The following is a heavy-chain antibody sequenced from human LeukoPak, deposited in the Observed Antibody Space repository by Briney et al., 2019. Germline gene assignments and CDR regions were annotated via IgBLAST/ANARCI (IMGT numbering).Heavy chain of an antibody. CDR1: GGSIGSGTYY. D-gene: IGHD3-3*01. CDR3: ARVGNPLVTVFAWFDP. CDR2: IYYSGST. J-gene: IGHJ5*02. Sequence: SETLSLTCTVSGGSIGSGTYYWGWLRQSPGKGLEWIGSIYYSGSTNYNPSLKSRVTISVDTSKNQFSLKLSSVTAADTAVYYCARVGNPLVTVFAWFDPWGQGTLVTVSS. V-gene: IGHV4-39*07.